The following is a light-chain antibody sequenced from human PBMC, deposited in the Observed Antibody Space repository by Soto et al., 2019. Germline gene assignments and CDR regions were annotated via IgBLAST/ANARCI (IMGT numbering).Light chain of an antibody. V-gene: IGLV1-51*01. CDR1: SSNIGKNY. J-gene: IGLJ2*01. CDR3: GTWDSSLSAGV. Sequence: QSVLTQPPSVSAAPGQKVTISCSGSSSNIGKNYVSWYQQLPGTAPKLLIYDNNKRPSRIPDRFSGSKSGTSATLGITGLQTGDEADDYCGTWDSSLSAGVFGGGTKLTVL. CDR2: DNN.